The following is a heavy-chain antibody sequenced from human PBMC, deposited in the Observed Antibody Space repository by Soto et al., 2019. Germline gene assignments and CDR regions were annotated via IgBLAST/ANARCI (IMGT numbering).Heavy chain of an antibody. D-gene: IGHD3-9*01. V-gene: IGHV4-31*03. CDR3: ASLTKDLDS. J-gene: IGHJ4*02. CDR2: IYYIGDT. CDR1: GGSISTAYYY. Sequence: QVQLQESGPGLVKPSQILSLTCTVSGGSISTAYYYWSWIRQHPGKGLEWIGYIYYIGDTNYNPSLKSRVSMSVDTSKNQFSLRLNSVTAADTAVYYCASLTKDLDSWGPGTLVTVSS.